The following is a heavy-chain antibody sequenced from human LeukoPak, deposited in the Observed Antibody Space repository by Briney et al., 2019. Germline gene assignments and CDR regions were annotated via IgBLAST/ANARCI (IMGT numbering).Heavy chain of an antibody. Sequence: GASVKVSCKASGYTFTSYGISWVRQAPGQGLEWMGWISAYNGNTNYAQKLQGRVTMTTDTSTSTAYMELRSLRSDDTAVYYCARVSVHSGSYSPWDYWGQGTLVTVSS. V-gene: IGHV1-18*01. CDR3: ARVSVHSGSYSPWDY. J-gene: IGHJ4*02. CDR1: GYTFTSYG. D-gene: IGHD1-26*01. CDR2: ISAYNGNT.